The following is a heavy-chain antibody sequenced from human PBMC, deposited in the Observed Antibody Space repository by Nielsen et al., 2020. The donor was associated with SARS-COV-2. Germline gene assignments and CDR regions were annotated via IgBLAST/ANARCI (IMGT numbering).Heavy chain of an antibody. CDR1: RFTFDEYT. CDR3: TLLQEHL. J-gene: IGHJ6*01. CDR2: ISWNSGSI. Sequence: SLKISCVASRFTFDEYTMDWVRQAPGKGLEWVSGISWNSGSIGYADSVKGRFTISRDNAKNSLYLQMNSLHQGPIGLPPGTLLQEHLWG. V-gene: IGHV3-9*01.